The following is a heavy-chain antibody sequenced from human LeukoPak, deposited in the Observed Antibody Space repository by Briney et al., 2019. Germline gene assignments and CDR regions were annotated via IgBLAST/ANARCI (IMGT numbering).Heavy chain of an antibody. CDR3: ARDLVYYGMDV. CDR1: GGTFSSYA. J-gene: IGHJ6*02. Sequence: GASVKVSCKASGGTFSSYAISWVRRAPGQGLEWMGWISAYNGNTNYAQKLRGRVTMTTDTSTSTAYMELRSLRSDDTAVYYCARDLVYYGMDVWGQGTTVTVSS. V-gene: IGHV1-18*01. CDR2: ISAYNGNT.